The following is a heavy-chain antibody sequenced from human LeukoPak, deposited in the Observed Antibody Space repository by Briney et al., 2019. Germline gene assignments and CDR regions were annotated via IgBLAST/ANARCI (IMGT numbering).Heavy chain of an antibody. J-gene: IGHJ4*02. D-gene: IGHD1-1*01. CDR2: IYYSGST. V-gene: IGHV4-59*01. Sequence: SETLSLTCTVSGGSISSYYWSWIRQPPGKGLEWIGYIYYSGSTNYNPSLKSRVTISVDRSKNQFSLKLSSVTAADTAVYYCARDVGGNWLDYWGQGTLVTVSS. CDR3: ARDVGGNWLDY. CDR1: GGSISSYY.